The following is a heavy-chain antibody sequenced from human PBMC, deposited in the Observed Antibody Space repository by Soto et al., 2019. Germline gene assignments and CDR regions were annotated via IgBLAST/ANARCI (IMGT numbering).Heavy chain of an antibody. CDR3: ARDITRYFDWLSDAFDI. V-gene: IGHV1-2*02. J-gene: IGHJ3*02. D-gene: IGHD3-9*01. CDR2: INPNSGGT. Sequence: ASVKVSCKASGYTFTGYYMHWVRQAPGQGLEWMGWINPNSGGTNYAKKFQGRVTMTRDTSISTAYMELSRLRSDDTAVYYCARDITRYFDWLSDAFDIWGQGTMVTVSS. CDR1: GYTFTGYY.